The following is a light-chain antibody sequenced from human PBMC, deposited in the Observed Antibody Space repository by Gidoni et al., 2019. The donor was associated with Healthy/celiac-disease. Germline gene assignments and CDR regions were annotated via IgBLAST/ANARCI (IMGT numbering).Light chain of an antibody. CDR3: QQRSNSGDT. Sequence: EIVLTQSPATLSLSPGERATLSCRASQSVSSYLAWYQQKPGQAPRLLIYDASSGSGTDFTLTISSLEPEDFAVYYCQQRSNSGDTFGQGTKLEIK. J-gene: IGKJ2*01. V-gene: IGKV3-11*01. CDR2: DAS. CDR1: QSVSSY.